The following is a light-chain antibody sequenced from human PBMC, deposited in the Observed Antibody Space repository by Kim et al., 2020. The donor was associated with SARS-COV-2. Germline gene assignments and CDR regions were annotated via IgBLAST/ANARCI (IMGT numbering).Light chain of an antibody. V-gene: IGKV3-11*01. CDR1: QSVSSQ. CDR3: QQRRYWPVT. CDR2: DAS. Sequence: LSPGERAPLYCRASQSVSSQLAWYQQKPGQAPRLLIYDASNRATGIPARFSGSESGTDFTLTISRLEPEDFALYYCQQRRYWPVTFGQGTRLEIK. J-gene: IGKJ5*01.